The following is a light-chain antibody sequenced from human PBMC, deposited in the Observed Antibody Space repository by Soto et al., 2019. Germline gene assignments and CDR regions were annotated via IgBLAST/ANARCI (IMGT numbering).Light chain of an antibody. CDR3: QQSYSTPPWT. Sequence: DIQMTQSPSSLSASVGDRVTITCRASQNINTYLNWYQQKPGKAPKLLIFAASSLQSGVPSRFSGSGSRTDFTLTISSLQPEDFATYYCQQSYSTPPWTFGQGTKVDIK. J-gene: IGKJ1*01. V-gene: IGKV1-39*01. CDR2: AAS. CDR1: QNINTY.